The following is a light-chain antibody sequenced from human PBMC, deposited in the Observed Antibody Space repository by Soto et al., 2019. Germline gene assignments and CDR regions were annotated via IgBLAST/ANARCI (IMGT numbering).Light chain of an antibody. V-gene: IGKV1-5*03. CDR2: KAS. J-gene: IGKJ1*01. CDR1: QRFSSW. Sequence: DIQMTQSLSPLSASVGDRVTITCRPSQRFSSWLAWYQQKPGKAPKLLIYKASSLESGVPSRFSGSGSGTEFTLTISSLQPDDFATYYCQQYNSYSRTFGQGTKVEIK. CDR3: QQYNSYSRT.